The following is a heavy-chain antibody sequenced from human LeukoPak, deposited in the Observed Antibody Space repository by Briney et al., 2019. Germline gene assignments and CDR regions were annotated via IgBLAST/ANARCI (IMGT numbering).Heavy chain of an antibody. CDR3: VRGGPSTWS. Sequence: GGSLRLSCAASGLSFSDHWMTWVRHPPGKGLEWVATIKQDGSVKYYLDSVKGRFTISRDDAKNMLFLQMNSLRGEDTAVYYCVRGGPSTWSWGQGTLVTVSS. CDR2: IKQDGSVK. V-gene: IGHV3-7*01. CDR1: GLSFSDHW. D-gene: IGHD2-15*01. J-gene: IGHJ5*02.